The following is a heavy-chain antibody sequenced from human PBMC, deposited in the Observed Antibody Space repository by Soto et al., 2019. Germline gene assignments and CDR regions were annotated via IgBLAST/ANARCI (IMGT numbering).Heavy chain of an antibody. CDR1: GGSVSSGSYY. CDR2: IYYSGST. J-gene: IGHJ4*02. V-gene: IGHV4-61*01. D-gene: IGHD3-22*01. Sequence: SETLSLTCTVSGGSVSSGSYYWSWIRQPPGKGLEWIGYIYYSGSTNYNPSLKSRVTISVDTSKSQFSLKLSSVTAADTAVYYCARTDYDSSGYYGYYFDYWGQGTLVTVSS. CDR3: ARTDYDSSGYYGYYFDY.